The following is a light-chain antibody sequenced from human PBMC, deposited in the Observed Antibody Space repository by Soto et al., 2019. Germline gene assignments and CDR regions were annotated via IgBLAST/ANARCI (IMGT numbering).Light chain of an antibody. CDR1: GSNIGSNT. CDR2: TNN. J-gene: IGLJ2*01. CDR3: AAWDDSLNGLVV. Sequence: QLVLTQPPSASGTPGQRVTISCSGSGSNIGSNTVIWYQQVPAAAPKLLIDTNNQRPSGVPDRFSGSKSGTSASLAIRGLQSDDEADYYCAAWDDSLNGLVVFGGGTKVTVL. V-gene: IGLV1-44*01.